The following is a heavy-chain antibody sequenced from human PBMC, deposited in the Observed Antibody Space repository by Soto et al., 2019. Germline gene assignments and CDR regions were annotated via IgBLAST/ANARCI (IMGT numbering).Heavy chain of an antibody. Sequence: PSETLSLTCTVSGGSISSYYWSWSRQPPGKGLEWIGYIYYSGSTNYNPSLKSRVTISVDTSKNQFSLKLSSVTAADTAVYYCASTQGGYYLRYFAYWGQGTLVPVSS. CDR1: GGSISSYY. V-gene: IGHV4-59*01. J-gene: IGHJ4*02. CDR2: IYYSGST. D-gene: IGHD3-22*01. CDR3: ASTQGGYYLRYFAY.